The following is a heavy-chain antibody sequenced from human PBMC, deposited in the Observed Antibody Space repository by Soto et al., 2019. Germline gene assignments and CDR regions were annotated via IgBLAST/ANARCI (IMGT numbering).Heavy chain of an antibody. CDR2: IYYSGST. J-gene: IGHJ5*02. CDR3: ARLAFWSGYYTGVWFDP. CDR1: GVSISSYY. Sequence: SETLSLTCTVSGVSISSYYWSWIRQPPGKGLEWIGYIYYSGSTNYNPSLKSRVTISVDTSKNQFSLKLSSVTAADTAVYYCARLAFWSGYYTGVWFDPWGQGTLVTVSS. D-gene: IGHD3-3*01. V-gene: IGHV4-59*01.